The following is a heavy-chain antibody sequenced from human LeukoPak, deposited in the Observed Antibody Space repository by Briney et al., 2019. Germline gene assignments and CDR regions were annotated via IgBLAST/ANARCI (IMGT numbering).Heavy chain of an antibody. V-gene: IGHV3-74*01. CDR2: INSDGSST. CDR3: ARGYYYDSRIDY. CDR1: GFTFSSYW. J-gene: IGHJ4*02. D-gene: IGHD3-22*01. Sequence: GGSLRLSYAASGFTFSSYWMHWVRQAPGKGLVWVSRINSDGSSTSYADSVKGRFTISRDNAKNTLYLQMNSLRAEDTAVYYCARGYYYDSRIDYWGQGTLVTVSS.